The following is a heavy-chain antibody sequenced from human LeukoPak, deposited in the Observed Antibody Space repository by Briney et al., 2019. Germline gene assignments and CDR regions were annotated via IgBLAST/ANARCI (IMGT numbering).Heavy chain of an antibody. Sequence: GGSLRLSCAASGFTFSSYEMNWVRQAPGKGLEWVAYISSSGSTIYYADSVKGRFTISRDNAKNSPYLQMNSLRAEDTAVYYCASVLRYFDWFPSGDAFDIWGQGTMVTVSS. D-gene: IGHD3-9*01. V-gene: IGHV3-48*03. CDR3: ASVLRYFDWFPSGDAFDI. CDR1: GFTFSSYE. J-gene: IGHJ3*02. CDR2: ISSSGSTI.